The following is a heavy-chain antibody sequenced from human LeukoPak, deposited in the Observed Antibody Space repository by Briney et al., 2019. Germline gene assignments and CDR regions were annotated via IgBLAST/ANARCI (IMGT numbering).Heavy chain of an antibody. J-gene: IGHJ3*02. D-gene: IGHD3-22*01. CDR1: GYTFTSYY. V-gene: IGHV1-46*01. Sequence: ASVKVSCKASGYTFTSYYMHWVRQAPGQGLEWMGIINPSGGSTSYAQKFQGRVTMTRDVSTSTVYMELSSLRSEDTAVYYCSRDDVGWRGYYDSSGLDAFDIWGQGTMVTVSS. CDR2: INPSGGST. CDR3: SRDDVGWRGYYDSSGLDAFDI.